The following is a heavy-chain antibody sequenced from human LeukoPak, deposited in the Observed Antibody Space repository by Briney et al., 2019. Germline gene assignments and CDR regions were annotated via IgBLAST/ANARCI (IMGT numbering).Heavy chain of an antibody. CDR3: ASDDFWSGYGNAFDY. D-gene: IGHD3-3*01. V-gene: IGHV1-69*04. Sequence: SVKVSCKASGGTFSSYAISWVRQAPGQGLEWMGRIIPILGIANYAQKFQGRVTITADKSTSTAHMELSSLRSEDTAVYYCASDDFWSGYGNAFDYWGQGTLVTVSS. CDR1: GGTFSSYA. CDR2: IIPILGIA. J-gene: IGHJ4*02.